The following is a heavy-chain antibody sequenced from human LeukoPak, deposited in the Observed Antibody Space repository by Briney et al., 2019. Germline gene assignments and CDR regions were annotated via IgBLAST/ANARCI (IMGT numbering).Heavy chain of an antibody. CDR2: IHYSGST. J-gene: IGHJ4*02. V-gene: IGHV4-59*01. CDR1: GGSMSSYY. D-gene: IGHD5-12*01. CDR3: ARSYSGYHTDH. Sequence: SETLSLTCTVSGGSMSSYYWSWIRQPPGEGLEWIGYIHYSGSTNYNPSLKSRVTISVDTSKNQFSLKMSSVTAADTAVYYCARSYSGYHTDHWGQGALVTVSS.